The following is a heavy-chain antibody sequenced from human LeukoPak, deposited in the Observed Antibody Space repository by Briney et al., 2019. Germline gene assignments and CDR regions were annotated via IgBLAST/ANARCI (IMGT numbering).Heavy chain of an antibody. J-gene: IGHJ4*02. V-gene: IGHV4-34*01. CDR3: ARELPYYDSSGYSGGIDY. D-gene: IGHD3-22*01. CDR2: INHSTST. Sequence: PSETLSLTCAVYGGSFSGYFWSWIRQPPGKGLEWIGEINHSTSTNYNPSLKGRVTISVDTSKNQFSLKLSSVTAADTAVYFCARELPYYDSSGYSGGIDYWGQGTLVTVSS. CDR1: GGSFSGYF.